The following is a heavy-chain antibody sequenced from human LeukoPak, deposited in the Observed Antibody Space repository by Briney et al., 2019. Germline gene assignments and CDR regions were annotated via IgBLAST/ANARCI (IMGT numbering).Heavy chain of an antibody. Sequence: PGGSLRLSCAASGFTFSSYGMHWVRQAPGKGLEWVAVISYDGSNKYYADSVKGRFTISRDNSKNTLYLQMNSLRAEDTAVYYCAKDYSGGYYFDYWGQGTLVTVSS. V-gene: IGHV3-30*18. D-gene: IGHD2-15*01. J-gene: IGHJ4*02. CDR3: AKDYSGGYYFDY. CDR2: ISYDGSNK. CDR1: GFTFSSYG.